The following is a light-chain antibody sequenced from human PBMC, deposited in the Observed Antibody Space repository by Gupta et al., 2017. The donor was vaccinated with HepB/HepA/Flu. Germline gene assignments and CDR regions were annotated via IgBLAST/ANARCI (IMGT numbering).Light chain of an antibody. CDR1: QSVTKNY. Sequence: EFVLTLSPRTLSLPSGERATLSCRASQSVTKNYLAWYQQIAGQAPRLLIYAASTGATGIPDRFSGSGSGTDFTLSISRLEAEDVALYYCQQYGYSPITFGQGTRLEMK. CDR2: AAS. V-gene: IGKV3-20*01. J-gene: IGKJ5*01. CDR3: QQYGYSPIT.